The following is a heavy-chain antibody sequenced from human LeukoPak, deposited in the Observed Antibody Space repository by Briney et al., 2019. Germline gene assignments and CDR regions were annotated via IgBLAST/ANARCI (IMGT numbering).Heavy chain of an antibody. Sequence: GGSLRLSCAASGFTFSSYAMSWVRQAPGKGLEWVPSISGSGGSTYSADSVKGRFTISRDNSKNTLYPQMNSLRAEDTAVYYCAKVPYSSGWEFDYWGQGTLVTVSS. V-gene: IGHV3-23*01. D-gene: IGHD6-19*01. CDR2: ISGSGGST. J-gene: IGHJ4*02. CDR3: AKVPYSSGWEFDY. CDR1: GFTFSSYA.